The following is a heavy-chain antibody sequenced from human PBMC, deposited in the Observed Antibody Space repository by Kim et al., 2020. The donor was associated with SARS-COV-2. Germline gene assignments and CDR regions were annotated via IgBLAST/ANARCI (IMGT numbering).Heavy chain of an antibody. Sequence: SVKVSCKASGGTFSSYAISWVRQAPGQGLEWMGRIIPILGIANYAQKFQGRVTITADKSTSTAYMELSSLRSEDTAVYYCARGSITMIGGGAFDIWGQGTMVTVSS. D-gene: IGHD3-22*01. CDR1: GGTFSSYA. V-gene: IGHV1-69*04. J-gene: IGHJ3*02. CDR3: ARGSITMIGGGAFDI. CDR2: IIPILGIA.